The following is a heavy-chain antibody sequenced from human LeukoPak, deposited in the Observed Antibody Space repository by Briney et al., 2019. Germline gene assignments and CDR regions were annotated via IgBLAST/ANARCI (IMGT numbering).Heavy chain of an antibody. Sequence: KPSETLSLTCAVYGGSFSAYYWSWIRQPPGKGLEWIGEIYHSGRPNYSPSLKSRVAISIDMSKNEFSLRLSSVTAADTAMYYCASLRYDSSAYDHPLPHHWGQGTQVTVSS. CDR2: IYHSGRP. V-gene: IGHV4-34*01. D-gene: IGHD3-22*01. J-gene: IGHJ5*02. CDR1: GGSFSAYY. CDR3: ASLRYDSSAYDHPLPHH.